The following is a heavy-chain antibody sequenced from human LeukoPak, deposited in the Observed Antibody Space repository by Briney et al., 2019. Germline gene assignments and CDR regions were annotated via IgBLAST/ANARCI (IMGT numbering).Heavy chain of an antibody. D-gene: IGHD5-12*01. CDR1: GGTFSSYA. J-gene: IGHJ6*03. Sequence: GASVKVSCKASGGTFSSYAISWVRQAPGQGLEWMGGIIPIFGTANYAQKFQGRVTITADKSTSTAYMELSSLRSEDTAVYYCARSGYDSPYYYYYYMDVWGKGTTVTVSS. CDR2: IIPIFGTA. V-gene: IGHV1-69*06. CDR3: ARSGYDSPYYYYYYMDV.